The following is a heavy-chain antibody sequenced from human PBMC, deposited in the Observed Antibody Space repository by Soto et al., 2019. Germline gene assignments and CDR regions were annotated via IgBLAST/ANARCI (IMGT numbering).Heavy chain of an antibody. CDR3: ANKGGNWLGGLDY. Sequence: GGSLRLSCAASGFTFSSYAMSWVRQAPGKGLEWVSAISSSGSSTYYADSVKGRFTISRDNSKNTLYLQMNSLGAEDTAVYYCANKGGNWLGGLDYWGQGTLVTVSS. CDR2: ISSSGSST. CDR1: GFTFSSYA. V-gene: IGHV3-23*01. D-gene: IGHD3-9*01. J-gene: IGHJ4*02.